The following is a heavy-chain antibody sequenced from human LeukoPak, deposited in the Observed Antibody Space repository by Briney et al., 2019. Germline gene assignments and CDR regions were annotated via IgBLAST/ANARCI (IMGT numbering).Heavy chain of an antibody. CDR2: IKSKTDGGTT. CDR3: TAPGLGYCSSTSCHYYYYYYMDV. J-gene: IGHJ6*03. D-gene: IGHD2-2*01. Sequence: GGSLRLSCAASGFTFSNAWMSWVRQAPGKGLEWVGRIKSKTDGGTTDYAAPVKGRFTISRDDSKNTLYLQMNSLKTEDTAVYYCTAPGLGYCSSTSCHYYYYYYMDVWGKGTTVTVSS. CDR1: GFTFSNAW. V-gene: IGHV3-15*01.